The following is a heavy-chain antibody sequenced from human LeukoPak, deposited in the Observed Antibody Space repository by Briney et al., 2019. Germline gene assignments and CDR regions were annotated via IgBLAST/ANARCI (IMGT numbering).Heavy chain of an antibody. CDR3: ARSAEGIAVAGARGHFDY. D-gene: IGHD6-19*01. CDR2: ISYDGSNK. V-gene: IGHV3-30*04. CDR1: GFTFSSYA. J-gene: IGHJ4*02. Sequence: GGSLRLSCAASGFTFSSYAMHWVRQAPGKGLEWVAVISYDGSNKYYADSVKGRFTISRDNSKNTLYLQMNSLRAEDTAVYYCARSAEGIAVAGARGHFDYWGQGTLVTVSS.